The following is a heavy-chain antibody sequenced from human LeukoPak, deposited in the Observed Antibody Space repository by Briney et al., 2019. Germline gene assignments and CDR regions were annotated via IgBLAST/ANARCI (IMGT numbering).Heavy chain of an antibody. D-gene: IGHD2-15*01. Sequence: GGSLRLSCAASGFTFSSYEMNWVRQAPGKGLEWDSYISSSGSSIYYADSVKGRFTISRDNAKNSLYLQMNSLRAEDTAVYYCARLGYCSGGSCYSIHYYYYMDVWGKGTTVTVSS. CDR1: GFTFSSYE. CDR3: ARLGYCSGGSCYSIHYYYYMDV. J-gene: IGHJ6*03. V-gene: IGHV3-48*03. CDR2: ISSSGSSI.